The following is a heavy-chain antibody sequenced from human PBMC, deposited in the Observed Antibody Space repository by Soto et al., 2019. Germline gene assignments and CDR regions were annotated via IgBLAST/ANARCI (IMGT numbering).Heavy chain of an antibody. CDR2: INGYNGNT. J-gene: IGHJ6*02. Sequence: QVQLVQSGAEVKKPGASVKVSCKASGYTFTSYGISWVRQAPGQGLEWMGWINGYNGNTNHAQNLQGRVTMSTDTSTSTAYMQLRSLRSADSAVYYCPRMGDVPYYYYGMDVWGQGTTVTVSS. CDR3: PRMGDVPYYYYGMDV. D-gene: IGHD3-16*01. V-gene: IGHV1-18*01. CDR1: GYTFTSYG.